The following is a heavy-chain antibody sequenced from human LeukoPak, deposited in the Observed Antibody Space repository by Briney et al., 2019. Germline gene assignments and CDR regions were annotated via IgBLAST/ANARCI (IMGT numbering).Heavy chain of an antibody. J-gene: IGHJ6*03. V-gene: IGHV3-64*01. CDR1: GFTFSDSY. Sequence: PGGSLRLSCAASGFTFSDSYMTWVRQAPGKGLEHVSAINSRGDNTYYANSVKGRFTISRDNSKNMLYLQMGSLRVEDMAVYYCAKDRENSGYGDMEVWGKGTTVTVSS. CDR3: AKDRENSGYGDMEV. D-gene: IGHD5-12*01. CDR2: INSRGDNT.